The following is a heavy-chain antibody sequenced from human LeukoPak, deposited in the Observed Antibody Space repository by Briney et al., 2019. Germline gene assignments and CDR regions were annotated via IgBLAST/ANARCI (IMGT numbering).Heavy chain of an antibody. D-gene: IGHD5-24*01. CDR1: GFTFSDYY. CDR3: ARLGMATILDY. CDR2: ISSSGSTI. J-gene: IGHJ4*02. Sequence: GGSLRLSCAASGFTFSDYYMSWIRQAPGKGLEGVSYISSSGSTIYYAGSVKGRFTISRDNAKNSLYLQMNSLRAEDTAVYYCARLGMATILDYWGQGTLVTVSS. V-gene: IGHV3-11*01.